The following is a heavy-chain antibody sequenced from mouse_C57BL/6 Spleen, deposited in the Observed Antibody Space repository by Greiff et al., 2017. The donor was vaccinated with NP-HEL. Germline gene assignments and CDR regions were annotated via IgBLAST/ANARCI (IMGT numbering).Heavy chain of an antibody. V-gene: IGHV1-59*01. CDR1: GYTFTSYW. Sequence: VQLQQPGAELVRPGTSVKLSCKASGYTFTSYWMHWVKQRPGQGLEWIGVIDPSDSYTNYNQKFKGKATLTVDTSSSTAYMQLSSLTSEDSAVYYCARLGLIYDGNSSFDYGGQGTTLTVSS. D-gene: IGHD2-1*01. J-gene: IGHJ2*01. CDR2: IDPSDSYT. CDR3: ARLGLIYDGNSSFDY.